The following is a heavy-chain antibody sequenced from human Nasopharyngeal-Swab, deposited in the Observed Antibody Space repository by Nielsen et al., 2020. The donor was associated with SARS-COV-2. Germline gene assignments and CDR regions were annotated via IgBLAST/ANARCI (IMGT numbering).Heavy chain of an antibody. CDR2: IFSNDEK. Sequence: SGPTLVKPTETLTLTCTVSVFSLSNARMGVSWILQPPGKALEWLAHIFSNDEKSYSTSLKSRLTISKDTSKSQVVLTMTNMDPVDTATYYCARMVGDSSSWYEVRYYFDYWGQGTLVTVSS. J-gene: IGHJ4*02. CDR3: ARMVGDSSSWYEVRYYFDY. V-gene: IGHV2-26*01. D-gene: IGHD6-13*01. CDR1: VFSLSNARMG.